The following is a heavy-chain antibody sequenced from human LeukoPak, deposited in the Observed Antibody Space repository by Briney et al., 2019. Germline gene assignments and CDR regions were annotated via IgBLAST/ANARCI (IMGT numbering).Heavy chain of an antibody. V-gene: IGHV3-48*04. CDR1: GFTFSSYS. CDR2: ISSSSSTI. D-gene: IGHD6-19*01. CDR3: AKVWSGRVAVAGRTLSDY. Sequence: PGGSLRLSCAASGFTFSSYSMNWVRQAPGKGLEWVSYISSSSSTIYYADSVKGRFTISRDNAKNSLYLQMNSLRAEDTAVYYCAKVWSGRVAVAGRTLSDYWGQGTLVTVSS. J-gene: IGHJ4*02.